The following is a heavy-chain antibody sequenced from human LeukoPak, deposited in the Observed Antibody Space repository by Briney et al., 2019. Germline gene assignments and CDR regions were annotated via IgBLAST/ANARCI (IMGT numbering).Heavy chain of an antibody. Sequence: SEILSLICAVYGGSFRGYYWSWIRQPPGKGLEWIGEINHSGSTNYNLSLKSRVTISVDTSKNQFSLKLSSVTAADTAVYCCARGGRRYCSSTSCQRWFDPWGQGTLVTVSS. J-gene: IGHJ5*02. CDR3: ARGGRRYCSSTSCQRWFDP. V-gene: IGHV4-34*01. CDR2: INHSGST. D-gene: IGHD2-2*01. CDR1: GGSFRGYY.